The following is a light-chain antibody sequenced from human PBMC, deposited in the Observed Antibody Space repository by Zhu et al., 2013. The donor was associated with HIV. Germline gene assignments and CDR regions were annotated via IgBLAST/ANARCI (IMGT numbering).Light chain of an antibody. Sequence: QSALTQPASVSGSPGQSITISCSGTPSDIGDYNYVSWYQHLPGNAPKLIIYEVSNRPSGVSNRFSGSKSGNTASLTISGLQAEDEADYYCSSYVGNTALVFGGGTKLTVL. V-gene: IGLV2-14*01. CDR3: SSYVGNTALV. J-gene: IGLJ3*02. CDR2: EVS. CDR1: PSDIGDYNY.